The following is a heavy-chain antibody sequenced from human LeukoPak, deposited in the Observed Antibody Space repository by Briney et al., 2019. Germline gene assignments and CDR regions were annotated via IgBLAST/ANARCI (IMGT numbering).Heavy chain of an antibody. J-gene: IGHJ1*01. V-gene: IGHV3-7*04. D-gene: IGHD4-23*01. CDR3: ARGDGGDQGYFQD. CDR2: INQGGNVQ. CDR1: GFTFSNFW. Sequence: GGSLRLSCVASGFTFSNFWMYWVRQAPGKGLEWVAHINQGGNVQHYVDSVKGRFTISRDNAENSLNLHMNSLRADDTAVYYCARGDGGDQGYFQDWGQGTLVTVSS.